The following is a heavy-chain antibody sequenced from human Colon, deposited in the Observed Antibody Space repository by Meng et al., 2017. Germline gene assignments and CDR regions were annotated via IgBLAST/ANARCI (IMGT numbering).Heavy chain of an antibody. D-gene: IGHD6-13*01. CDR1: GGFFSGYY. J-gene: IGHJ4*02. Sequence: VKLQHGGAELLTPSETWSFTCAVYGGFFSGYYWSWIRQPPGKGLEWIGEINHSGSTNYNPSLKSRVTISVDTSKNQFSLKLSSVTAADTAVYYCARGRSGSSWYGGDYWGQGTLVTVSS. CDR3: ARGRSGSSWYGGDY. V-gene: IGHV4-34*01. CDR2: INHSGST.